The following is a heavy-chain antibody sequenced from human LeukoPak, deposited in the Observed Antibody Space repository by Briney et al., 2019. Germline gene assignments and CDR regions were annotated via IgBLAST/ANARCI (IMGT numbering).Heavy chain of an antibody. CDR2: IYYSGST. Sequence: SETLSLTCTVSGGSISSYYWSWIRQPPGKGLEWIGDIYYSGSTNYNPSLKSRVTISVDTSKNQFSLKLSSVTAADTAVYYCAVLAVAGTRVDYWGQGTLVTVSS. CDR3: AVLAVAGTRVDY. V-gene: IGHV4-59*12. CDR1: GGSISSYY. J-gene: IGHJ4*02. D-gene: IGHD6-19*01.